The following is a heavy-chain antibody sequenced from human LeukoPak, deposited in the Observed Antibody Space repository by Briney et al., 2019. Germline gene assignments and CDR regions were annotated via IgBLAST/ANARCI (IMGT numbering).Heavy chain of an antibody. CDR3: ARLLVVPAATFDY. Sequence: KPSETLSLTCTVSGYSISSGYYWGWIRQPPGKGLEWIGSIYHSGSTYYNPSLKSRVTISVDTSKNQFSLKLSSVTAADTAVYYCARLLVVPAATFDYWGQGTLVTVSS. CDR1: GYSISSGYY. CDR2: IYHSGST. D-gene: IGHD2-2*01. V-gene: IGHV4-38-2*02. J-gene: IGHJ4*02.